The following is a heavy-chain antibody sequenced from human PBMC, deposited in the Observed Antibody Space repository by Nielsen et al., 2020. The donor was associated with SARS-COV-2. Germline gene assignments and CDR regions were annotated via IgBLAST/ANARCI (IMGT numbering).Heavy chain of an antibody. Sequence: GGSLRLSCAASGFTFDDYAMLWVRQAPGKGLEWVSGISWNSGSIGYADSVKGRFTISRDNAKNSLYLQMNSLRAEDTALYYCAAAGTNYYYGMDVWGQGTTVTVSS. D-gene: IGHD6-13*01. CDR1: GFTFDDYA. V-gene: IGHV3-9*01. J-gene: IGHJ6*02. CDR2: ISWNSGSI. CDR3: AAAGTNYYYGMDV.